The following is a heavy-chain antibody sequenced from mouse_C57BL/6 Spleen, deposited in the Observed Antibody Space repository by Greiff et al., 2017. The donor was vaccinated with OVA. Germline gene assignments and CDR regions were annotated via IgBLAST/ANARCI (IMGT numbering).Heavy chain of an antibody. CDR1: GFTFSSYT. D-gene: IGHD2-5*01. CDR3: ASLYSNYNFFDY. V-gene: IGHV5-9*01. CDR2: ISGGGGNT. J-gene: IGHJ2*01. Sequence: EVHLVESGGGLVKPGGSLKLSCAASGFTFSSYTMSWVRQTPEKRLEWVATISGGGGNTYYPDSVKGRFTISRDNAKNTLYLQMSSLRSEDTALYYCASLYSNYNFFDYWGQGTTLTVSS.